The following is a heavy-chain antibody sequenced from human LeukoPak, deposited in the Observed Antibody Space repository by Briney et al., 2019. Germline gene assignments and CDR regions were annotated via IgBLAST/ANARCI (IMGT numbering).Heavy chain of an antibody. CDR1: GYTFTSYD. J-gene: IGHJ4*02. CDR2: INPNSGGT. CDR3: ARTVYSSSRYYFDY. V-gene: IGHV1-2*02. Sequence: ASVKVSCKASGYTFTSYDINWVRQATGQGLEWMGWINPNSGGTNYAQKFQGRVTMTRDTSISTAYMELSRLRSDDTAVYYCARTVYSSSRYYFDYWGQGTLVTVSS. D-gene: IGHD6-6*01.